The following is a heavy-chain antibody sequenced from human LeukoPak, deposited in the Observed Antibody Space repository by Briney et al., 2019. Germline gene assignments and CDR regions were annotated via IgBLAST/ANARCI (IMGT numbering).Heavy chain of an antibody. CDR3: ARVRARLNLSSFVGYNGDNLDF. Sequence: GASVKVSCKASGYTFTMYALTWVRQAPGQGLEWMEWISGYNGNTKYPQKFQDRVTLTTDTSATTTYMELRSLTSDDTAVYYCARVRARLNLSSFVGYNGDNLDFWGRGTLVTVSS. J-gene: IGHJ4*02. CDR2: ISGYNGNT. D-gene: IGHD3-22*01. V-gene: IGHV1-18*01. CDR1: GYTFTMYA.